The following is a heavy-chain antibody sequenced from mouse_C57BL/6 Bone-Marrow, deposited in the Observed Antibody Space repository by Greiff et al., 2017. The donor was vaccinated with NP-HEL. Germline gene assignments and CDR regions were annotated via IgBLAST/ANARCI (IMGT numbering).Heavy chain of an antibody. CDR1: GYTFTSYW. CDR2: IHPSDSDT. V-gene: IGHV1-74*01. D-gene: IGHD1-1*01. Sequence: VQLQQSGAELVKPGASVKVSCKASGYTFTSYWMHWVKQRPGQGLEWIGRIHPSDSDTNYNQKFKGKATLTVDKSSSTAYMQLSSLTSEDSAVYYCAIKEYYYGSSYVRGYWGQGTLVTVSA. CDR3: AIKEYYYGSSYVRGY. J-gene: IGHJ3*01.